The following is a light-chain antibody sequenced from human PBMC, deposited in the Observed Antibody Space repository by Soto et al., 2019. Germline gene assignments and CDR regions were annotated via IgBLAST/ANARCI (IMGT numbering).Light chain of an antibody. CDR2: GAS. J-gene: IGKJ1*01. CDR1: QNVNNR. Sequence: EIVMTQSPAMLSVSPGERATLSCRASQNVNNRLAWYQQKAGQPPRLLIYGASTRTTSIPARFSGSGSGTEFTLTISSLQSEDFAVYYCQHFNSWPLLFGQGTKV. V-gene: IGKV3-15*01. CDR3: QHFNSWPLL.